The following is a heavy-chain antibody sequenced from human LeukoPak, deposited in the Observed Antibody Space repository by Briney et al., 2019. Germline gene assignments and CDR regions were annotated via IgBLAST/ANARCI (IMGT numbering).Heavy chain of an antibody. CDR2: ISGSGSTI. CDR1: GFTFSDGY. J-gene: IGHJ4*02. Sequence: GGSLRLSCAASGFTFSDGYMSWIRQAPGKGLEWLSYISGSGSTIYFADSVKGRFAISRDNAENSLYLQVNSLRAEDTAAYYCAKATEVGYFDYWGQGTLVTVSS. D-gene: IGHD1-26*01. V-gene: IGHV3-11*01. CDR3: AKATEVGYFDY.